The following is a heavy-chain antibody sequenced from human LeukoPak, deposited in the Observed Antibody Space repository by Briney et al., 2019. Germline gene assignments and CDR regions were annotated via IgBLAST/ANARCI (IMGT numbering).Heavy chain of an antibody. CDR3: ASANCGGDCYISAY. CDR1: GFTFSSSA. D-gene: IGHD2-21*02. J-gene: IGHJ4*02. CDR2: ISGSGGST. V-gene: IGHV3-23*01. Sequence: GGSLRLSCAGSGFTFSSSAMSWVRQAPGKGLEWVSAISGSGGSTYYADSVKGRFTLSRDNSKNTPYLQMNSLRAEDTAVYYCASANCGGDCYISAYWGQGTLVTVSS.